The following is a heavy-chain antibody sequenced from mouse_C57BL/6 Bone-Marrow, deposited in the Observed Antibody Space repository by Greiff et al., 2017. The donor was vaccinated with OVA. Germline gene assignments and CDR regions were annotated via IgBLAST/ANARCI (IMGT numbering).Heavy chain of an antibody. V-gene: IGHV1-80*01. Sequence: QVQLKESGAELVKPGASVKISCKASGYAFSSYWMNWVKQRPGKGLEWIGQIYPGDGDTNYNGKFKGKATLTADKSSSTAYMQLSSLTSEDSAVYVCARDDYDGRAMEYWGQGTSVTVSS. CDR3: ARDDYDGRAMEY. J-gene: IGHJ4*01. CDR1: GYAFSSYW. D-gene: IGHD2-4*01. CDR2: IYPGDGDT.